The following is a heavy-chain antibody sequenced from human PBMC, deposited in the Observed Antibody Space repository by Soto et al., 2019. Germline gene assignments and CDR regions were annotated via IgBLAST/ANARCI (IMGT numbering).Heavy chain of an antibody. CDR1: GGTFSSYA. D-gene: IGHD3-22*01. CDR3: ARDRQYYDSSGYYSSGYYYGMDV. J-gene: IGHJ6*02. CDR2: IIPIFGTA. V-gene: IGHV1-69*13. Sequence: SVKVSCKASGGTFSSYAISWVRQAPGQGLEWMGGIIPIFGTANYAQKFQGRVTITADESTSTAYMELSSLRSEDTAVYYCARDRQYYDSSGYYSSGYYYGMDVWGQGTTVTVSS.